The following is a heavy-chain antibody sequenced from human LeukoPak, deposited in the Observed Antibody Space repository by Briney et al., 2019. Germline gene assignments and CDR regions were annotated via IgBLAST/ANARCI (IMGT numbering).Heavy chain of an antibody. D-gene: IGHD6-13*01. V-gene: IGHV3-30*04. Sequence: GGSLRLSCAASGFTFSSYAMHWVRQAPGKGLEWVAVISYDGSNKYYADSVKGRFTISRDNSKNTLYLQMNSLRAEDTAVYYCASLAAAGLYYFDYWGQGTLVTVSP. CDR2: ISYDGSNK. CDR3: ASLAAAGLYYFDY. CDR1: GFTFSSYA. J-gene: IGHJ4*02.